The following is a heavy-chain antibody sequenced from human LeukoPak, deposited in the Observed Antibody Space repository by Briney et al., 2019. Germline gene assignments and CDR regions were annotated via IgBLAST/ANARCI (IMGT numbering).Heavy chain of an antibody. CDR1: GFTFSSYG. CDR3: ARDQGRDSSGWYVY. CDR2: IWYDGSNK. V-gene: IGHV3-33*01. D-gene: IGHD6-19*01. J-gene: IGHJ4*02. Sequence: GGSLRLSCAASGFTFSSYGMHWVRQAPGKGLEWVAVIWYDGSNKYYADSVKGRFTISRDDSKNTLYLQMNSLRAEDTAVYYCARDQGRDSSGWYVYWGQGTLVTVSS.